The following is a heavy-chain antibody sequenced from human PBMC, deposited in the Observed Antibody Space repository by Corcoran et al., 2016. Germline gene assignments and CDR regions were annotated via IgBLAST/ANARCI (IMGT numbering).Heavy chain of an antibody. Sequence: EVQLVESGGGVVRPGGSLRLSCAASGFTFDDYGMSWVRQAPGKGLEWVSGINWNGGSTGYADSVKGRFTISRDNAKNSLYLQMNSLRAEDTALYYFERAGDFWSGYATRDYYYYGMDVWGQGTTVTVSS. J-gene: IGHJ6*02. CDR1: GFTFDDYG. CDR3: ERAGDFWSGYATRDYYYYGMDV. D-gene: IGHD3-3*01. CDR2: INWNGGST. V-gene: IGHV3-20*04.